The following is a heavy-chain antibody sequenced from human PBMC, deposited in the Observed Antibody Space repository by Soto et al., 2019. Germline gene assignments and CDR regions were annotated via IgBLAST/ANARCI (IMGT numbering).Heavy chain of an antibody. CDR2: ITPIFGTA. CDR1: FDTYV. V-gene: IGHV1-69*06. D-gene: IGHD2-15*01. CDR3: ARGRWQLDRNYYYGMDV. Sequence: FDTYVISWVRQAPGQGLEWMGGITPIFGTANYAQKFQGRVTITADKSTSTAYMELSSLRSEDTAVYFCARGRWQLDRNYYYGMDVWGQGTTVTVSS. J-gene: IGHJ6*02.